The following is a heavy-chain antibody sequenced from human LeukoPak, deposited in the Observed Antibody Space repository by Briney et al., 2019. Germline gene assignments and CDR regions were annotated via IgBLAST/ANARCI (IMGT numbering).Heavy chain of an antibody. CDR2: ISSSSSTI. Sequence: GGSLRLSCAASGFTFSSYAMSWVRQAPGKGLEWVSYISSSSSTIYYADSVKGRFTISRDSAKNSLYLQMNSLRAEDTAVYYCARTPYHYWGQGTLVTVSS. CDR3: ARTPYHY. V-gene: IGHV3-48*04. CDR1: GFTFSSYA. D-gene: IGHD2-2*01. J-gene: IGHJ4*02.